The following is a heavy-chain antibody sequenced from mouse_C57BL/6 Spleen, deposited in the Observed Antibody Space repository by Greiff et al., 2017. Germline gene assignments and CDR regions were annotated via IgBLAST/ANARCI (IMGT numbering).Heavy chain of an antibody. Sequence: VQLQQPGAELVKPGASVKMSCKASGYTFTSYWMHWVKQRPGQGLEWIGEIYPGDGYTNYKQKFKGKSTLTVDKSSSTAYMQLSSRTSEDSAVYYCARGGGANWGVAYWGQGTLVTVSA. J-gene: IGHJ3*01. D-gene: IGHD4-1*01. V-gene: IGHV1-69*01. CDR3: ARGGGANWGVAY. CDR2: IYPGDGYT. CDR1: GYTFTSYW.